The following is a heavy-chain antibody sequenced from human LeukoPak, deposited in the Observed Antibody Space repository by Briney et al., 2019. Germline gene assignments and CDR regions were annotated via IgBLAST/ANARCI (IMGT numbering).Heavy chain of an antibody. Sequence: ASVKVSCKASGGTFSSYAISWVRQAPGQGLEWMGRIIPILGIANYAQKFQGRVTITADKSTSTAYMELSSLRSEDTAVYYCASPRGIRMGYFDYWGQGTLVTGSS. CDR1: GGTFSSYA. CDR3: ASPRGIRMGYFDY. V-gene: IGHV1-69*04. D-gene: IGHD3-16*01. J-gene: IGHJ4*02. CDR2: IIPILGIA.